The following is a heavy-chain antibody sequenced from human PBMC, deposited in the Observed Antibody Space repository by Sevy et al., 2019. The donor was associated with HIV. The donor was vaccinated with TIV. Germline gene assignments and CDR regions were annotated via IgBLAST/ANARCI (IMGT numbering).Heavy chain of an antibody. CDR1: IGSINNYY. V-gene: IGHV4-59*01. CDR3: ARFSYDGNGYSRVFDY. D-gene: IGHD3-22*01. CDR2: IYYSGST. Sequence: SETLSLTCTVSIGSINNYYWSWIRQPPGKGLEWSGYIYYSGSTNYIPSLKSRVTISVDTSKNRFSLNLSSVTAADTAVYYCARFSYDGNGYSRVFDYWGQGTLVTVSS. J-gene: IGHJ4*02.